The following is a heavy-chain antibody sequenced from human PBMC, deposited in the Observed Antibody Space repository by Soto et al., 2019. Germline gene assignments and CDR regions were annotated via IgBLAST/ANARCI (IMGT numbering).Heavy chain of an antibody. Sequence: SETLSLTCTVSGGSISSGDYYWSWIRQPPGKGLEWIGYIYYSGSTYYNPSLKSRVTISVDTSKNQFSLKLSSVTAADTAVYYCARAVRYDSSGYDYWGQGTLVTVSS. D-gene: IGHD3-22*01. J-gene: IGHJ4*02. CDR1: GGSISSGDYY. CDR2: IYYSGST. V-gene: IGHV4-30-4*01. CDR3: ARAVRYDSSGYDY.